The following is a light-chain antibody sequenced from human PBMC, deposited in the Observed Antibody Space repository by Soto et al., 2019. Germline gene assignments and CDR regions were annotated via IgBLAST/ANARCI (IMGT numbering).Light chain of an antibody. J-gene: IGLJ2*01. CDR3: QVWDSNTDHVV. V-gene: IGLV3-21*02. CDR1: NIGSQS. Sequence: SYELTQPPSVSVAPGQTARITCGGSNIGSQSVHWFLQKPGQAPVLVVSDDSDRPSGIPERISGSKSGNTATLSISRVEAGDEADYYCQVWDSNTDHVVFGGGTKLTVL. CDR2: DDS.